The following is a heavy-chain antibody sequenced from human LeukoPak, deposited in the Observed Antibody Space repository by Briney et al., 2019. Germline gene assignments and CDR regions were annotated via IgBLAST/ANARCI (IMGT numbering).Heavy chain of an antibody. Sequence: GGSLRLSCAASGFTFSSYAMSWVRQAPGKGLEWVSAISGSGGSTYYADSVKGWFTISRDNSKNTLYLQMNSLRAEDTAVYYCAKVRTTMVRGSAVDYWGQGTLVTVSS. CDR2: ISGSGGST. D-gene: IGHD3-10*01. J-gene: IGHJ4*02. V-gene: IGHV3-23*01. CDR3: AKVRTTMVRGSAVDY. CDR1: GFTFSSYA.